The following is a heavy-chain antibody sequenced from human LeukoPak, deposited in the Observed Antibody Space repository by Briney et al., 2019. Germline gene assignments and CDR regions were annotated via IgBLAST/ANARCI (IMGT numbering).Heavy chain of an antibody. CDR1: GFNFRTYG. CDR2: IRYDGSNK. Sequence: PGGSLRLSCAAFGFNFRTYGMHWVRQAPGKGLDWVAFIRYDGSNKYYADSVKGRFTISRDNAKNSLYLQMNSLRAEDTAVYYCARSFAYWGQGTLVTVSS. CDR3: ARSFAY. V-gene: IGHV3-30*02. J-gene: IGHJ4*02.